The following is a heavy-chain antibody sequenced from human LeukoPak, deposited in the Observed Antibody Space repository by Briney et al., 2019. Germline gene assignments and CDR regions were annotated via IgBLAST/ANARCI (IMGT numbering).Heavy chain of an antibody. Sequence: ASVKVSRKASGYTFTSYGISWVRQAPGQGLEWMGWISAYNGNTNYVQKLQGRVTMTTDTSTSTAYMELRSLRSDDTAVYYCARDIPTAMVPHFFNYWGQGTLVTVSS. CDR1: GYTFTSYG. V-gene: IGHV1-18*01. CDR3: ARDIPTAMVPHFFNY. CDR2: ISAYNGNT. D-gene: IGHD5-18*01. J-gene: IGHJ4*02.